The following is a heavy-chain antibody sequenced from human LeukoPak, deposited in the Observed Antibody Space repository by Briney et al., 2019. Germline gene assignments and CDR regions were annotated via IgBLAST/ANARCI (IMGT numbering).Heavy chain of an antibody. CDR1: GFSVSNTYM. V-gene: IGHV4-4*02. CDR3: AREGGPYRPLDY. CDR2: VHLSGFT. J-gene: IGHJ4*02. Sequence: PGVSLRLSCAASGFSVSNTYMSWVRQPPGEGLEWIGEVHLSGFTHYNPSLESRVTMSVDMSENHISLRLTSVTAADTAVYYCAREGGPYRPLDYSGQGTLVTASS.